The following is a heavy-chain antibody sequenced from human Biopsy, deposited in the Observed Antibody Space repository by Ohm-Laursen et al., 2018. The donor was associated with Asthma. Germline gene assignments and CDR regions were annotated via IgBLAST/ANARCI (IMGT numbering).Heavy chain of an antibody. V-gene: IGHV3-30*18. CDR1: GFTFRNFG. CDR3: AKEVFPGWELRRGPDS. D-gene: IGHD1-26*01. Sequence: SLRLSCSASGFTFRNFGMHWVRQAPGKGLEWVALISSDVREWYADSVKGRFTISRDNSRNTLHLEMNSLRAEDTAVYFCAKEVFPGWELRRGPDSWGQGTLVTVSS. CDR2: ISSDVRE. J-gene: IGHJ4*02.